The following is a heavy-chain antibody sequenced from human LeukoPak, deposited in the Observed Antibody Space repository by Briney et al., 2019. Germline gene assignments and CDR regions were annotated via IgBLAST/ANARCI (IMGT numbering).Heavy chain of an antibody. CDR3: AREVAGATYPFDY. D-gene: IGHD1-26*01. J-gene: IGHJ4*02. Sequence: GGSLRLSCAASGFTFSGYGMHWVRQAPGKGLEWVAFIRYDGSNKYYADSVKGRFTISRDNAKNSLYLQINSLRADDTAIYYCAREVAGATYPFDYWGQGTLVTVSS. V-gene: IGHV3-30*02. CDR1: GFTFSGYG. CDR2: IRYDGSNK.